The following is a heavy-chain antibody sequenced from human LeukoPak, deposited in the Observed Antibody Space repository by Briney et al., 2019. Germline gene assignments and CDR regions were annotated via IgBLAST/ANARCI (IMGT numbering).Heavy chain of an antibody. Sequence: SETPSLTCTVSGGSISSYYWSWIRQPPGKGLEWIGYIYYSGSTNYNPSLKSRVTISVDTSKNQFSLKLSSVTAADTAVYYCARINELYYDILTGFSGWFDPWGQGTLVTVSS. CDR3: ARINELYYDILTGFSGWFDP. CDR1: GGSISSYY. D-gene: IGHD3-9*01. V-gene: IGHV4-59*01. J-gene: IGHJ5*02. CDR2: IYYSGST.